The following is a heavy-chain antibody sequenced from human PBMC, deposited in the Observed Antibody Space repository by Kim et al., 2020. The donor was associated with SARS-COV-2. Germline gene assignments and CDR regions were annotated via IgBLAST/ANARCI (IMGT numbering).Heavy chain of an antibody. J-gene: IGHJ4*02. CDR2: IYYSGST. V-gene: IGHV4-31*03. CDR3: ARGNGGLSYFDY. CDR1: GGSISSGGYY. Sequence: SETLSLTCTVSGGSISSGGYYWSWIRQHPGKGLEWIGYIYYSGSTYYNPSLKSRVTISVDTSKNQFSLKLSSVTAADTAVYYCARGNGGLSYFDYWGQGTLVTVSS. D-gene: IGHD3-10*01.